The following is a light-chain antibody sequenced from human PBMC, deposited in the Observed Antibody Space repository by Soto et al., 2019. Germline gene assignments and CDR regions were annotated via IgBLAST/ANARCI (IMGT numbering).Light chain of an antibody. V-gene: IGKV1-27*01. Sequence: DIQMTQSPSSLSASVGDRVTITCRPRQDISNYLAWYQQKPGKVPKLLIYATSTLQSGVPSRFSGGGSGTAFTLTISSLQPEDVATYYCQKYNSAPWTFGQGTKVEIK. CDR1: QDISNY. J-gene: IGKJ1*01. CDR3: QKYNSAPWT. CDR2: ATS.